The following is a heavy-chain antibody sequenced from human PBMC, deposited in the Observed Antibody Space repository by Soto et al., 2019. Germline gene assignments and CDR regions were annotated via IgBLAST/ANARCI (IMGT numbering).Heavy chain of an antibody. CDR3: AREIPSGSYYFDY. Sequence: SETLSLTCTVSGGSISSYYWSWIRQPAGKGLEWIGRIYTSGSTNYNPSLKSRFTMSVDTSKNQFSLKLSSVTAADTAVYYCAREIPSGSYYFDYWGQGTLVTVSS. V-gene: IGHV4-4*07. CDR1: GGSISSYY. J-gene: IGHJ4*02. CDR2: IYTSGST. D-gene: IGHD3-10*01.